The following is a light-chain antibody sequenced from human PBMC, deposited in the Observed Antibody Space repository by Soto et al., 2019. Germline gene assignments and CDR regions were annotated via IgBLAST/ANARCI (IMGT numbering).Light chain of an antibody. Sequence: DIQMTQSPSSLSASVGDRVTITCRASQSNGRYLNWYQQKPGEAPKLLISAASSLQSGVPSRFSGSGSGTDFTLTINSLQPEDFATYYCHQSYSTLLYTFGQGTKLEI. J-gene: IGKJ2*01. CDR3: HQSYSTLLYT. CDR1: QSNGRY. V-gene: IGKV1-39*01. CDR2: AAS.